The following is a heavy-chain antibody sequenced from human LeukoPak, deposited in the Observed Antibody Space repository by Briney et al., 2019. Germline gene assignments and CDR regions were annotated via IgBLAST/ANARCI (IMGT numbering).Heavy chain of an antibody. D-gene: IGHD5-18*01. V-gene: IGHV3-30*18. CDR2: ISYDGSNK. J-gene: IGHJ4*02. CDR3: AKDLGIYSYGLLAFDY. Sequence: GGSLRLSCAASGFTFSSYGMHWVRQAPGKGLEWVAVISYDGSNKYYADSVKGRFTISRDNSKNTLYLQMNSLRAEDTAVYYCAKDLGIYSYGLLAFDYWGQGTLVTVSS. CDR1: GFTFSSYG.